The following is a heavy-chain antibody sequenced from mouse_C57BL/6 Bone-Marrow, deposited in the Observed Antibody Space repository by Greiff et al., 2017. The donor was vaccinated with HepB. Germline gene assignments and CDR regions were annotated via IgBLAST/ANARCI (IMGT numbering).Heavy chain of an antibody. CDR3: ARHCDYGSSYWYFDV. J-gene: IGHJ1*03. CDR1: GFTFSDYY. Sequence: EVQVVESGGGLVQPGGSLKLSCAASGFTFSDYYMYWVRQTPEKRLEWVAYISNGGGSTYYPDTVKGRFTISRDNAKNTLYLQMSRLKSEDTAMYYCARHCDYGSSYWYFDVWGTGTTVTVSS. D-gene: IGHD1-1*01. V-gene: IGHV5-12*01. CDR2: ISNGGGST.